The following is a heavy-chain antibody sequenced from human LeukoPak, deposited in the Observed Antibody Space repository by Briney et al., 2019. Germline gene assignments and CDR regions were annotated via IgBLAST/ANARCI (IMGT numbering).Heavy chain of an antibody. Sequence: SETLSLTCAVYGGSFSGYYWSWIRQPPGKGLEWIGEINHSGSTNYNPSLKSRVTISVDTSKNQFSLKLSSVTAADTAVYYCAARRSGRRIVVVVAATFDYWGQGTLVTVSS. D-gene: IGHD2-15*01. CDR3: AARRSGRRIVVVVAATFDY. CDR1: GGSFSGYY. CDR2: INHSGST. J-gene: IGHJ4*02. V-gene: IGHV4-34*01.